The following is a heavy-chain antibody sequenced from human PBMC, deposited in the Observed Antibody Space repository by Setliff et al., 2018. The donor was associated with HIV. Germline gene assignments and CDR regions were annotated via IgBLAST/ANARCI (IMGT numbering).Heavy chain of an antibody. D-gene: IGHD4-17*01. Sequence: SGPTLVNPTQALTLTCTFSGSSLDTSGVGVGWIRQSPEKALEWLGFIYWDDDNRYSPFLKSRLSGTKDTSKNQVVLTMTNMDPVDTGTYFCVYRDYVGNPPRYYFDLWGQGTVVTVSS. V-gene: IGHV2-5*04. CDR3: VYRDYVGNPPRYYFDL. CDR1: GSSLDTSGVG. J-gene: IGHJ4*02. CDR2: IYWDDDN.